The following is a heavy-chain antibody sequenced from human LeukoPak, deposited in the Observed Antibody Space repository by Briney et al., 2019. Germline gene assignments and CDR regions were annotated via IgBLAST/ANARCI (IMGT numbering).Heavy chain of an antibody. D-gene: IGHD6-6*01. Sequence: ASVKVSCKASGYTFTGYYMHWVRQAPGQGLEWMGWINPNSGGTNYAQKFQGRVTMTRDTSISTAYMELSRLRSGDTAVYYCARTLLGSSPEGNWFDPWGQGTLVTVSS. CDR2: INPNSGGT. V-gene: IGHV1-2*02. CDR1: GYTFTGYY. CDR3: ARTLLGSSPEGNWFDP. J-gene: IGHJ5*02.